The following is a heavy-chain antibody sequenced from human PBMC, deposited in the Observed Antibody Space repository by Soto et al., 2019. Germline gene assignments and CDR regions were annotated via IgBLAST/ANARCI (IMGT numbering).Heavy chain of an antibody. V-gene: IGHV3-33*01. CDR3: ARDSSFVIVPAASDY. CDR1: GFSFSRYG. D-gene: IGHD2-2*01. Sequence: QVQLVESGGGVVQPGRSLRLSCAASGFSFSRYGMHWVRQAPGKGLEWVAVIWFDGRNKYYADSVKGRFTISRDNSKNTLYLQMNSLRAEDTAVYYGARDSSFVIVPAASDYWGQGTLVTVSS. CDR2: IWFDGRNK. J-gene: IGHJ4*02.